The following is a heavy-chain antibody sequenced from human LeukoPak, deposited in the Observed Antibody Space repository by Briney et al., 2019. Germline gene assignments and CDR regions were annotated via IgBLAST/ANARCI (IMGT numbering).Heavy chain of an antibody. D-gene: IGHD2-2*01. CDR1: GFTFSVYY. CDR3: ARLRCSSTSCLFDY. Sequence: GGSLRLSCAASGFTFSVYYMFWVRQAPGKGLEWVSSISSSSSYIYYADSVKGRFTISRDNAKNTLYLQMNSLRAEDTAVYYCARLRCSSTSCLFDYWGRGTLVTVSS. J-gene: IGHJ4*02. V-gene: IGHV3-21*01. CDR2: ISSSSSYI.